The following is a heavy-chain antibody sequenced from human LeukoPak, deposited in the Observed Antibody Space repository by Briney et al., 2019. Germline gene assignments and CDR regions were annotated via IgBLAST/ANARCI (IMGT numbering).Heavy chain of an antibody. J-gene: IGHJ5*02. Sequence: SETLSLTCAVSGVSISTYYWSWIRQPPGRGLERIGHIYYTGSTNYNPSLKSRVTISLDMSKNQCSLKLSSVTAADTAVYYCARDAAGTGDGWFDPWGQGTLVTVSS. CDR1: GVSISTYY. CDR3: ARDAAGTGDGWFDP. V-gene: IGHV4-59*01. D-gene: IGHD6-13*01. CDR2: IYYTGST.